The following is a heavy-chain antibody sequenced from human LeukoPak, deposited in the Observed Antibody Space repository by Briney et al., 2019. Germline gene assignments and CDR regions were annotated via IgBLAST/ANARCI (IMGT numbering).Heavy chain of an antibody. CDR3: ARDEVVPAAKGPGEGYYYYMDV. J-gene: IGHJ6*03. Sequence: SETLSLTCTVSGGSISSGGYYWSWIRQHPGKGLEWIGYIYYSGSTYYNPSLKSRVTISVDTSKNQFSLKLSSVTAADTAAYYCARDEVVPAAKGPGEGYYYYMDVWGKGTTVTVSS. CDR1: GGSISSGGYY. CDR2: IYYSGST. V-gene: IGHV4-31*03. D-gene: IGHD2-2*01.